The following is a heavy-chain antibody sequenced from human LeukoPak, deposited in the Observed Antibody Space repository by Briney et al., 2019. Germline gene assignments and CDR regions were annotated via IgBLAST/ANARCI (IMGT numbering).Heavy chain of an antibody. D-gene: IGHD5-12*01. V-gene: IGHV1-69*04. Sequence: GASVKVSCKASGGTFSSYTVSWVRQAPGQGLEWMGRIIPILGIANYAQKFQGRVTITADKSTSTAYMELSSLRSEDTAVYYCAREYRYSGYVDYWGQGTLVTVSS. CDR2: IIPILGIA. J-gene: IGHJ4*02. CDR1: GGTFSSYT. CDR3: AREYRYSGYVDY.